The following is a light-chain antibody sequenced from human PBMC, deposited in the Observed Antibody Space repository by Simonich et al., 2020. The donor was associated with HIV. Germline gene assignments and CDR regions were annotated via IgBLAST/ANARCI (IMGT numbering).Light chain of an antibody. CDR2: LGS. CDR3: MQALQTPWT. V-gene: IGKV2-28*01. CDR1: QSLLHIIAYNY. J-gene: IGKJ1*01. Sequence: DIVMTQSPLSLPVTPGEPASISCKSSQSLLHIIAYNYLDWYLQKPGQSPQLLIYLGSNRASGVPDRFSGSGSGTDFTLKITRVEAEDVGVYYCMQALQTPWTFGQGTKVEIK.